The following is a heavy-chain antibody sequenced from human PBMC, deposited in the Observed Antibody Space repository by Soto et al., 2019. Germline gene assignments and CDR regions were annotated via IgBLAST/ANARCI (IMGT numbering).Heavy chain of an antibody. CDR3: ARGLLPSSAIYYYDY. J-gene: IGHJ4*02. CDR1: GGSISSGDYY. Sequence: QVQLQESGPGLVKPSQTLSLTCTVSGGSISSGDYYWRWIRQPPGTGLEWIGYFYYSGSTYYNPSLKSRVTISVDTSKNQCSRKLSSVTAADTAVYYCARGLLPSSAIYYYDYWGQGTLVTVSS. D-gene: IGHD3-3*01. CDR2: FYYSGST. V-gene: IGHV4-30-4*01.